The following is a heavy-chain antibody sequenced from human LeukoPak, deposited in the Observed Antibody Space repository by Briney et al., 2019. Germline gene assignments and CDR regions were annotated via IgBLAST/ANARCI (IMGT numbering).Heavy chain of an antibody. V-gene: IGHV1-18*01. D-gene: IGHD2-15*01. CDR3: ARVVYCSGGSCYPSNYYYYMDV. CDR2: ISAYNGNT. CDR1: GYTFTSYG. J-gene: IGHJ6*03. Sequence: ASVKVSCKASGYTFTSYGISWVRQAPGQGLEWMGWISAYNGNTNYAQKLQGRVTITTDTSTSTAYMELRRLRSDDTAVYYCARVVYCSGGSCYPSNYYYYMDVWGKGTTVTVSS.